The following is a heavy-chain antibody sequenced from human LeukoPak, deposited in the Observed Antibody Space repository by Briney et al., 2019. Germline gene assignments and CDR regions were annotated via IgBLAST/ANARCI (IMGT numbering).Heavy chain of an antibody. Sequence: GGSLRLSCAASGFTFSRSGMHWVRQAPGRGLEWVAFIRFDATTKYYAHSVRGRFTLSRDNAKNSLYLQMNSLRAEDTAVYYCARWPYSSSYYFDYWGQGTLVTVSS. CDR3: ARWPYSSSYYFDY. J-gene: IGHJ4*02. V-gene: IGHV3-30*02. D-gene: IGHD6-6*01. CDR2: IRFDATTK. CDR1: GFTFSRSG.